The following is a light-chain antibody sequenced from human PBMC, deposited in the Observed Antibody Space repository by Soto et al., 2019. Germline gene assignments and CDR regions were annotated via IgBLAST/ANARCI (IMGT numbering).Light chain of an antibody. V-gene: IGLV2-14*01. CDR2: EVT. Sequence: QSVLTQPASVSGSPGQSITISCTGTGSDIGAYDRVSWYQQHPGKAPKLMIYEVTYRPSGVSYRFSGSKSGNTASLTISGLPPEDDADYYCSSRTTSINWLFGGGTKLTVL. CDR1: GSDIGAYDR. CDR3: SSRTTSINWL. J-gene: IGLJ3*02.